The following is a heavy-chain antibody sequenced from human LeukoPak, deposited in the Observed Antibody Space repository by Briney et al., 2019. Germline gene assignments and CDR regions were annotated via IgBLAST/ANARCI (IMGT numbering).Heavy chain of an antibody. D-gene: IGHD3-10*01. Sequence: GGPLRLSCATSGFTFSDYNMNWVRQVPGKGLESVSYMSRSGNIIYYADSVKGRFTISRDNAKNSLYLQMNSLRVEDTGVYYCARDVYYGSGSPRLDYWGQGTLVTVSS. CDR3: ARDVYYGSGSPRLDY. J-gene: IGHJ4*02. CDR1: GFTFSDYN. V-gene: IGHV3-48*01. CDR2: MSRSGNII.